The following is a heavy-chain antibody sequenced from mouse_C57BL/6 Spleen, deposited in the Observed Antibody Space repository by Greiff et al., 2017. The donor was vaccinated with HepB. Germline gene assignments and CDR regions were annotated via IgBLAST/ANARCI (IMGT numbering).Heavy chain of an antibody. V-gene: IGHV1-4*01. CDR1: GYTFTSYT. Sequence: QVQLKQSGAELARPGASVKMSCKASGYTFTSYTMHWVKQRPGQGLEWIGYINPSSGYTKYNQKFKDKATFTADKSSSTAYMQLSSLTSEDSAGYYCASDITPYAMDYWGQGTSVTVSS. CDR3: ASDITPYAMDY. CDR2: INPSSGYT. D-gene: IGHD1-1*01. J-gene: IGHJ4*01.